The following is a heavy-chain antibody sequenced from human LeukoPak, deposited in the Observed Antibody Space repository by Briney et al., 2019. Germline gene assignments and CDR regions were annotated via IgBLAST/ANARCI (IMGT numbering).Heavy chain of an antibody. V-gene: IGHV4-39*07. D-gene: IGHD6-13*01. CDR3: ARAPGIAAAGTPFSFDY. CDR2: IYYSGNT. CDR1: GGSISSYS. J-gene: IGHJ4*02. Sequence: SETLSLTCTVSGGSISSYSWGWIRQPPGKGLEWIGNIYYSGNTYYKPSLKSRVTISGDRSKNQFSLRLNSVTAADTAVYYCARAPGIAAAGTPFSFDYWGQGTLVTVSS.